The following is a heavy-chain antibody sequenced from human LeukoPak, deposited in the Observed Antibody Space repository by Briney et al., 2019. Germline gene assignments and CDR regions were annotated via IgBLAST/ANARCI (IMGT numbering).Heavy chain of an antibody. D-gene: IGHD2-2*01. CDR2: IYSGGST. CDR1: GFXVSSNY. Sequence: GGSLRLSCGASGFXVSSNYISWVRQAPGKGLEWISIIYSGGSTYYTDSVRGRFIISRDISKNTLYLQMNSLRAEDTAVYYCARVGDCGRASCYAIDYWGQGTLVTVSS. CDR3: ARVGDCGRASCYAIDY. V-gene: IGHV3-66*01. J-gene: IGHJ4*02.